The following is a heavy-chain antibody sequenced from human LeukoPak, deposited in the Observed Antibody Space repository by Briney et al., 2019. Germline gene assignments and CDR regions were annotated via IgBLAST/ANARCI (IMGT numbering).Heavy chain of an antibody. CDR1: GGSFSGYY. CDR2: INHSGST. D-gene: IGHD3-22*01. V-gene: IGHV4-34*01. CDR3: ARPTERHYYDSSGYFDAFDI. Sequence: SETLSLTCAVYGGSFSGYYWSWICQPPGKGLEWIGEINHSGSTNYNPSLKSRVTISVDTSKNQFSLKLSSVTVADPAVYYCARPTERHYYDSSGYFDAFDIWGQGTMVTVSS. J-gene: IGHJ3*02.